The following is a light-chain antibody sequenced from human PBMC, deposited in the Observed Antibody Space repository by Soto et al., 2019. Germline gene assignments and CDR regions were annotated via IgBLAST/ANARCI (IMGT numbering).Light chain of an antibody. CDR3: EQYVNSPIT. J-gene: IGKJ5*01. CDR1: QSVNGNQ. CDR2: GAS. V-gene: IGKV3-20*01. Sequence: EIVLTQSPGTLSLSPGERATLSCRASQSVNGNQLAWYQRNPGQAPRLLIYGASSRATGIPDRFSGSGSGTDFTLTITRLEPEDFAVYDCEQYVNSPITFGKGTRVEIK.